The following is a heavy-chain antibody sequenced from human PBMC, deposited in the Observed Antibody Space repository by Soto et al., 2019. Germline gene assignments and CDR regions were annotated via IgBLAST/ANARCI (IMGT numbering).Heavy chain of an antibody. D-gene: IGHD1-1*01. J-gene: IGHJ4*02. V-gene: IGHV1-3*01. CDR3: ARVRGATTGDTFAY. CDR2: INAGNDNR. CDR1: GYTFTSYT. Sequence: QVQLVQSGAEVKKPGASVKVSCKASGYTFTSYTIHWVRPAPGQRLAWMGWINAGNDNRKYSQKCQGRVALTRDTSESTAYLELDSLRPEDTAVYYCARVRGATTGDTFAYWGQGTLVTVSS.